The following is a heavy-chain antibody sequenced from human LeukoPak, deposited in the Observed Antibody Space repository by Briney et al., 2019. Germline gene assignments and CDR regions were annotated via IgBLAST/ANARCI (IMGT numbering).Heavy chain of an antibody. CDR1: GFTFSAYS. J-gene: IGHJ4*02. CDR3: ARNQEIDYYDSSGFYWGVEY. V-gene: IGHV3-48*01. CDR2: ISGGGGTI. D-gene: IGHD3-22*01. Sequence: GGSLRLSCAASGFTFSAYSMNWVRQAPGKGLEWVSFISGGGGTIYYADSVKGRFTISRDNAKNSLHLQMDSLRVEDAAVYYCARNQEIDYYDSSGFYWGVEYWGQGTLVTVSS.